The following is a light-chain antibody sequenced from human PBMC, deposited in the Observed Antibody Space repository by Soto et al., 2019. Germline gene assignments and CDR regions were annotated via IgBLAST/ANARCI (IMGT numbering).Light chain of an antibody. CDR2: DVS. Sequence: QSALTQPASVSGSPGQSITISCTGTSSDVGGYNFVSWYQQHPGKAPKFMIYDVSDRPSGVSDRFSGSKSGNTASLTISGLQAEDEADYYSISYTSSSTYVFGTGTKLTVL. CDR1: SSDVGGYNF. J-gene: IGLJ1*01. CDR3: ISYTSSSTYV. V-gene: IGLV2-14*03.